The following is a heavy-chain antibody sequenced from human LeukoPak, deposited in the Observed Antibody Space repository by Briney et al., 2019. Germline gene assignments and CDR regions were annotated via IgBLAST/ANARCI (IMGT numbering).Heavy chain of an antibody. J-gene: IGHJ4*02. CDR1: GFTFSSYG. CDR2: ITGRGENI. CDR3: AKDRRLAAFDY. Sequence: GGSLRLSCTASGFTFSSYGMNWVRQAPGKGLEWVSGITGRGENIYYAGSVKGRFTISRDNSKNTLYLQMNSLRAEDTAVYYCAKDRRLAAFDYGGQGTLVAVSS. V-gene: IGHV3-23*01. D-gene: IGHD6-25*01.